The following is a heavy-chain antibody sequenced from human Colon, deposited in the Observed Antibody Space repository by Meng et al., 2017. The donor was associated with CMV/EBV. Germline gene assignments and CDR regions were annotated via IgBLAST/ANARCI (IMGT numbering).Heavy chain of an antibody. CDR2: ISPYSGHT. D-gene: IGHD3-3*01. Sequence: ASVKVSCKASGYTFTGYYMHWVRQAPGQGPEWMGWISPYSGHTNSAPKFQGRVTLTTDTSTSTAYMDLRSLRSDDTAVYYCVRSLDDASGQFRDYWGQGTLVTVSS. V-gene: IGHV1-18*04. CDR3: VRSLDDASGQFRDY. J-gene: IGHJ4*02. CDR1: GYTFTGYY.